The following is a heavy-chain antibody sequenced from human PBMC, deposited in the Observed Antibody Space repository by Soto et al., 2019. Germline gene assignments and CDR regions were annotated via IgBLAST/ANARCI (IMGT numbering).Heavy chain of an antibody. CDR2: INHSGST. J-gene: IGHJ5*02. CDR1: GGSFSGYY. Sequence: ASETLSLTCAVYGGSFSGYYWSWIRQPPGKGLEWIGEINHSGSTNYNPSLKSRVTISVDTSKNQFSLKLSSVTAADTAVYYCERNSRRFLEWLLFSYNWFDPWGQGTLVTVSS. V-gene: IGHV4-34*01. D-gene: IGHD3-3*01. CDR3: ERNSRRFLEWLLFSYNWFDP.